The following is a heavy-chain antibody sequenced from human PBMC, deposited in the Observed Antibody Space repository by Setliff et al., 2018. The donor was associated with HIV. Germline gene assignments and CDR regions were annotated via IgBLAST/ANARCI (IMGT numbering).Heavy chain of an antibody. J-gene: IGHJ4*02. Sequence: GASVKVSCKASGYTFSSYDINWVRQATGQGLEWMGWMNPKSGHTGYAQKFQGRVTMTRNTSISTAYMELSSLRSEETAVYYCAREHRPNYYDNSGSPGYWGQGTLVTVSS. CDR3: AREHRPNYYDNSGSPGY. V-gene: IGHV1-8*02. CDR1: GYTFSSYD. D-gene: IGHD3-22*01. CDR2: MNPKSGHT.